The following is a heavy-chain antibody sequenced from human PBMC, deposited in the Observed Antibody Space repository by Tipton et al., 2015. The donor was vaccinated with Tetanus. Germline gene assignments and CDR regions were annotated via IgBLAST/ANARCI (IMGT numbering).Heavy chain of an antibody. Sequence: QSGAEVKKPEASVKLSCKTSGYTFTQYYLHWVRQAPGQGLEWMGMIYPSDGSTSYAEKLQGRVTMTRDTPTSTVYMEMSSLRSEDTAVYYCARDREAFDYWGQGTKVTVSS. CDR3: ARDREAFDY. D-gene: IGHD1-26*01. V-gene: IGHV1-46*04. J-gene: IGHJ3*01. CDR2: IYPSDGST. CDR1: GYTFTQYY.